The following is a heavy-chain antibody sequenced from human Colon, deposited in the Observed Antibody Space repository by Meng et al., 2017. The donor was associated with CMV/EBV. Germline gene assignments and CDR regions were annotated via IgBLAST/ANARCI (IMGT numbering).Heavy chain of an antibody. CDR1: GFTFDNYA. J-gene: IGHJ4*02. D-gene: IGHD2-15*01. Sequence: GGSLRLSCAASGFTFDNYAMHWVRQVPGKGLEWVSGITWNSGTIEYADSVRGRFTISRDNAKNYLYLQMNSLRLEDTAFYYCARDTTAARSHYFNFWGQGTRVTVSS. CDR3: ARDTTAARSHYFNF. V-gene: IGHV3-9*01. CDR2: ITWNSGTI.